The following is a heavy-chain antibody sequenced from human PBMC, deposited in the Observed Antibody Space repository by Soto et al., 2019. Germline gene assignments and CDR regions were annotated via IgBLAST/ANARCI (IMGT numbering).Heavy chain of an antibody. CDR3: ARGFLGFDP. J-gene: IGHJ5*02. CDR1: GYTFTNFA. V-gene: IGHV1-3*04. Sequence: ASVKVSCKASGYTFTNFALHWVHQAPGQRLFWMGRISIANGNTHYSENFQGRVTLTRNVSANTAYMELSRLTSEDTALYFCARGFLGFDPWGQGTLVTVSS. CDR2: ISIANGNT.